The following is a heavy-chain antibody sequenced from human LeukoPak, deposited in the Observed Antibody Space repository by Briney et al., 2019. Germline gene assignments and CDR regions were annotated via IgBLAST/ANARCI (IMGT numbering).Heavy chain of an antibody. Sequence: ASVTVSCKASGYIFINYGITWVRQAPGQGLEWMGWVSGDSTNTNLAQRFQGRVTMTTDTSTNTAYMELRSLTSDDTAVYYCGRDLLGCSGGACYSSDYWGRGTLVTVSS. CDR3: GRDLLGCSGGACYSSDY. J-gene: IGHJ4*02. CDR1: GYIFINYG. V-gene: IGHV1-18*01. D-gene: IGHD2-15*01. CDR2: VSGDSTNT.